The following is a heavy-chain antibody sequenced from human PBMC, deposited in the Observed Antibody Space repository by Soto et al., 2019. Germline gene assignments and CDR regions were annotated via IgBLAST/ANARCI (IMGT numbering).Heavy chain of an antibody. CDR2: VFYSGST. D-gene: IGHD1-26*01. V-gene: IGHV4-59*01. Sequence: SETLSLTCTVSGGSISSYYWTWIRQPPGKGLEWIGYVFYSGSTNYKPSLKSRVTISVDTSKNQFSLKLSSVTAADTAVYYCARDDSGFSGSHYIDYFNYWAQGALVTVS. CDR1: GGSISSYY. CDR3: ARDDSGFSGSHYIDYFNY. J-gene: IGHJ4*02.